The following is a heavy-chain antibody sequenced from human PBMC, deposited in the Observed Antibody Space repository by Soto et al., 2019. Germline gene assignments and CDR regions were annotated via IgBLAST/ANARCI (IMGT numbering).Heavy chain of an antibody. Sequence: GASVKVSCKASGGTFSSYTISWVRQAPGQGLEWMGRIIPILGIANYAQKFQGRVTITADKSTSTVYMELSSLRSEDTAVYYCARVEMATIKGNAFDIWGKGTMVTVS. D-gene: IGHD5-12*01. CDR3: ARVEMATIKGNAFDI. CDR1: GGTFSSYT. J-gene: IGHJ3*02. V-gene: IGHV1-69*02. CDR2: IIPILGIA.